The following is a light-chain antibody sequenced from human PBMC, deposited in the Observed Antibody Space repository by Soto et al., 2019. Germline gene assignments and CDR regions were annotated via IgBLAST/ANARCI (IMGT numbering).Light chain of an antibody. Sequence: EVTLTQSPGKLSLSPGETATLSCGASRPLLRGYLAWYQHRPGLAPRLIMYEVLERATGVPDKFPGSGSGAVFTLPTSAVEAEGFAAWYCQNYDGSWTFGQGTK. CDR2: EVL. CDR3: QNYDGSWT. V-gene: IGKV3D-20*01. CDR1: RPLLRGY. J-gene: IGKJ1*01.